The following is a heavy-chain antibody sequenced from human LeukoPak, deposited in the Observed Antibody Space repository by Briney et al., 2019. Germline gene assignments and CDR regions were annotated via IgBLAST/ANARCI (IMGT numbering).Heavy chain of an antibody. CDR2: ISSSTSYT. CDR1: GFTFSDYY. D-gene: IGHD2-2*01. J-gene: IGHJ3*02. CDR3: ARGTYAFDI. V-gene: IGHV3-11*06. Sequence: PGGSLRLSCAASGFTFSDYYMSWIRQAPGKGLEWVSYISSSTSYTNYADSVKGRFTISRDNAKNSLYLKMNSLRAEDTAVYYCARGTYAFDIWGQGTMVTVSS.